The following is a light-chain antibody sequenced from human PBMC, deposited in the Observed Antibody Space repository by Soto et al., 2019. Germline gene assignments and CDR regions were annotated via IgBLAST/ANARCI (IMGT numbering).Light chain of an antibody. CDR1: SSDVGTYNS. CDR2: DVS. J-gene: IGLJ1*01. Sequence: QSVLTQPASVSGSPGQSITISCTGTSSDVGTYNSVSWYQQYPGKAPKLMIHDVSNRPSGVSNRFSGSKSGNTASLTISGLQAEDEADYYCSSYTSSSSYVFGSGTQVPV. V-gene: IGLV2-14*01. CDR3: SSYTSSSSYV.